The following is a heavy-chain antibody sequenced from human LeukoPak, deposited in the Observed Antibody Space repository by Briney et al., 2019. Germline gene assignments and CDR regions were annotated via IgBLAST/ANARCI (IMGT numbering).Heavy chain of an antibody. CDR3: VKGRDFYFGY. CDR2: IRYDGSKK. CDR1: GFTFSSYA. V-gene: IGHV3-30*02. D-gene: IGHD3/OR15-3a*01. J-gene: IGHJ4*02. Sequence: GGSLRLSCAASGFTFSSYAMSWVRQAPGKGLEWVTFIRYDGSKKYYADSVKGRFTFSRDNSKNMLYLQTNSLRAGDTAIYYCVKGRDFYFGYWGQGTLVTVSS.